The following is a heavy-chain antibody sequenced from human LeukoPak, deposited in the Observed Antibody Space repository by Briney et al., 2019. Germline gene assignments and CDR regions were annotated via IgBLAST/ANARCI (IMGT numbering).Heavy chain of an antibody. CDR1: GYSISSGYY. J-gene: IGHJ5*02. V-gene: IGHV4-38-2*02. CDR2: IYRSGST. D-gene: IGHD2-2*01. Sequence: PSETLSLTCAVSGYSISSGYYWGWIRQPPGRGLEWIGSIYRSGSTYYNPSLKSRVTISVDTSKNQFSLKLSSVTAADTAVYYCARDGDIVVVPAANLHWFDPWGQGTLVTVSS. CDR3: ARDGDIVVVPAANLHWFDP.